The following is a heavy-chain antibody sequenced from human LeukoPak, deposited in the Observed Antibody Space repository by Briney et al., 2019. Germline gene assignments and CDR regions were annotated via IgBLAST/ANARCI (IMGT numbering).Heavy chain of an antibody. D-gene: IGHD3-22*01. CDR1: GFTFSSYA. CDR2: ISGSGGST. Sequence: GGSLRLSCAASGFTFSSYAMSWVRQAPGKGLEGVSAISGSGGSTYYADSVKGRFTISRDNSKNTLYLQMNSLRAEDTAVYYCAKELGMIVVEGPIDYWGQGTLVTVSS. V-gene: IGHV3-23*01. CDR3: AKELGMIVVEGPIDY. J-gene: IGHJ4*02.